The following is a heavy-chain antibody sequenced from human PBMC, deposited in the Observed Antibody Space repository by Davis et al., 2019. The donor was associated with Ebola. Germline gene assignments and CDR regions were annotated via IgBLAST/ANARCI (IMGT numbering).Heavy chain of an antibody. V-gene: IGHV3-23*01. Sequence: GESLKISCAASGFTFSSYAMSWVHQAPGKGLEWVSAISGSGGSTYYADSAKGRFTISRDNSKNTLYLQMNSLRAEDTAVYYCAKDLWASGSQYYYYMDVWGKGTTVTVSS. CDR1: GFTFSSYA. CDR2: ISGSGGST. J-gene: IGHJ6*03. CDR3: AKDLWASGSQYYYYMDV. D-gene: IGHD1-26*01.